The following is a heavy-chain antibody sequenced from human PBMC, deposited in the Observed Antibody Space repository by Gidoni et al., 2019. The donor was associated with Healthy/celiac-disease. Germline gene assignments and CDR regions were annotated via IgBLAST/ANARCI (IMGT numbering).Heavy chain of an antibody. V-gene: IGHV1-18*01. D-gene: IGHD6-19*01. CDR1: GYTFTSYG. Sequence: QVQLVQSGAEVKKPGASVKVSCKASGYTFTSYGISWVRQAPGQGLEWMGWISAYNGNTNYAQKLQGRVTMTTDTSTSTAYMELRSLRSDDTAVYYCARDIIPLYSSGWPIPQYFDYWGQGTLVTVSS. CDR3: ARDIIPLYSSGWPIPQYFDY. CDR2: ISAYNGNT. J-gene: IGHJ4*02.